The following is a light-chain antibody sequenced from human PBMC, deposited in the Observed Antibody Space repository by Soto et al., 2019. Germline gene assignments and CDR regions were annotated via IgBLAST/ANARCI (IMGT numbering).Light chain of an antibody. V-gene: IGLV3-21*04. Sequence: SYELTQPPSVSVAPGKTARITCGGNNIGSKSVHWHQQKPGQAPVLVIYYDSDRPSGIPERFSGSNSGNTATLTISRVEAGDEADYYCQVWDSSSDRPVVFGGGTKLTVL. CDR2: YDS. CDR3: QVWDSSSDRPVV. CDR1: NIGSKS. J-gene: IGLJ2*01.